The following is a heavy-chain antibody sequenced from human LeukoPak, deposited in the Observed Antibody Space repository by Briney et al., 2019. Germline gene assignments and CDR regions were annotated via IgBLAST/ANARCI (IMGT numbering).Heavy chain of an antibody. J-gene: IGHJ4*02. Sequence: GGSLRLSCAASGFTFSSYAMNWVRQAPGKGLEWVSAVSGSADNTYYADSVKGRFTISRDNSKNTLYLQMNSLRAEDTAVYYCAKDQRSCSSWYVPTLADYWGQGTLVTVSS. CDR2: VSGSADNT. D-gene: IGHD6-13*01. CDR1: GFTFSSYA. CDR3: AKDQRSCSSWYVPTLADY. V-gene: IGHV3-23*01.